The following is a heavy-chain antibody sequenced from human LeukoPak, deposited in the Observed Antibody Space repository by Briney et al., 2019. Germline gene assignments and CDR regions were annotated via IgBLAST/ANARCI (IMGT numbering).Heavy chain of an antibody. CDR1: GFIFSHYW. D-gene: IGHD5-24*01. Sequence: GGSLRLSCVGSGFIFSHYWMSWVRQAPGKGLEWVANIKPDGSERHHVDSVKGRFTFSRDNAKNSLYLQMNSLRAEDTAIYYCTRVGYIDEGIDYWGQGTLVTVSS. CDR2: IKPDGSER. CDR3: TRVGYIDEGIDY. V-gene: IGHV3-7*04. J-gene: IGHJ4*02.